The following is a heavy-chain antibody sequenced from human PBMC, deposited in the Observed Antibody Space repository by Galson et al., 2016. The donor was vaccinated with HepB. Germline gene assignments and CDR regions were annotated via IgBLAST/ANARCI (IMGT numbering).Heavy chain of an antibody. CDR3: ASSAPVTYYYDTSGTSPYYFDY. D-gene: IGHD3-22*01. Sequence: SETLSLTCTVSGGSISSSYWSWIRQPPGKGLEWIGYIYDSGSTYYNPSLRSRVTMSIHMSKNQFSLKLTSVTSADTAVYFCASSAPVTYYYDTSGTSPYYFDYWGQGTLVTVSS. CDR1: GGSISSSY. J-gene: IGHJ4*02. V-gene: IGHV4-59*13. CDR2: IYDSGST.